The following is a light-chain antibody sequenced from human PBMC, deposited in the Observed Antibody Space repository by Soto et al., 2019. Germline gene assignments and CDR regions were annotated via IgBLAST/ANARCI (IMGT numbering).Light chain of an antibody. V-gene: IGKV3-20*01. CDR1: QSVSSSY. CDR2: GAS. J-gene: IGKJ3*01. Sequence: ELVLPQSPGTLSLSPGARSSLSGRASQSVSSSYLAWYQQNPGQAPRLLIYGASNRATGIPDRFSGSGSGTDFTLTISRLEPEDFAVYYCQQYGSSGTFGPGPKVDI. CDR3: QQYGSSGT.